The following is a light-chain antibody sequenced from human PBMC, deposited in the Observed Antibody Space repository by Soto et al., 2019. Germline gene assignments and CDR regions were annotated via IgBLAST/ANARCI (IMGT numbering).Light chain of an antibody. V-gene: IGKV3D-11*02. CDR3: HQRSNWLDT. Sequence: VMTQSPATLSVSPGERGTLSCRASQSVSTNLAWYQQKPGQAPRLLMYGASSRATGIPDRFSGSGTGKDFTLTISSLEAEDFAVYYCHQRSNWLDTFGQGTRLEI. CDR1: QSVSTN. J-gene: IGKJ5*01. CDR2: GAS.